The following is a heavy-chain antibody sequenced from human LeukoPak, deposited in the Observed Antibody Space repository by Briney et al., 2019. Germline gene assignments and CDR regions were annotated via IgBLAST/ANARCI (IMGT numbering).Heavy chain of an antibody. CDR1: GGSISSGDYY. Sequence: PSQTLSLTCTVSGGSISSGDYYWSWIRQPPGRGLECIGYIFHSGSTYYNPSLKSRVTLSVDPSKYQCSLRLSSVTAADTAVYYCARGLNYAGSGYYFDSWGPGTLVTVSS. J-gene: IGHJ4*02. V-gene: IGHV4-30-4*01. D-gene: IGHD3-22*01. CDR2: IFHSGST. CDR3: ARGLNYAGSGYYFDS.